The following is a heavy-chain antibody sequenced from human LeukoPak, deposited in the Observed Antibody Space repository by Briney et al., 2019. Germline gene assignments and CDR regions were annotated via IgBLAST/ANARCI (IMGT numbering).Heavy chain of an antibody. CDR1: GGSISSYY. Sequence: SETLSLTCTVSGGSISSYYWSWIRQPPGKGLEGIGYISYSGSTNYNPSLKSRVTISVDTSKNQFSLKLSSVTAADTAVYYCARYVWGSYPTFEDYWGQGTLVTVSS. CDR2: ISYSGST. CDR3: ARYVWGSYPTFEDY. D-gene: IGHD3-16*02. J-gene: IGHJ4*02. V-gene: IGHV4-59*01.